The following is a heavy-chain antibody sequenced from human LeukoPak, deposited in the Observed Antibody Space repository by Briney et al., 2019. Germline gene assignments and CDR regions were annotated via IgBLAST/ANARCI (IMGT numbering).Heavy chain of an antibody. CDR1: GYSFTSYW. CDR2: MVPRDYYP. Sequence: GESLKISFKGSGYSFTSYWISWVRQMPGKGLEWRGGMVPRDYYPHSSPSFPGHVTISADKSISTAYLQWSRLKDSDTAMYYCARLDPTDYYYYGMDVWGQGTTLTVSS. CDR3: ARLDPTDYYYYGMDV. D-gene: IGHD3-9*01. J-gene: IGHJ6*02. V-gene: IGHV5-10-1*01.